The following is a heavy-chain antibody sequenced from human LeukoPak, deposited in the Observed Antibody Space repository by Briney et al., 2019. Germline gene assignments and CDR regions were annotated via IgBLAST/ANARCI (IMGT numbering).Heavy chain of an antibody. CDR3: VRGFDAWNAFDI. CDR2: ISYSGDT. V-gene: IGHV4-59*01. Sequence: SETLSLTCSVSGGPISGYYWSWLRQPPGKGLEWIGCISYSGDTKYNPSLTSRVSISIDTSKKQFSLNLRSVTAADTAVYYCVRGFDAWNAFDIWGQGTKVTVSS. D-gene: IGHD3-3*01. CDR1: GGPISGYY. J-gene: IGHJ3*02.